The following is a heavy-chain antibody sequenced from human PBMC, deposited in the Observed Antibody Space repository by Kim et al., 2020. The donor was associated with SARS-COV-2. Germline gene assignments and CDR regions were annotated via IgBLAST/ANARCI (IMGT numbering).Heavy chain of an antibody. D-gene: IGHD6-13*01. Sequence: GESLKISCKGSGYSFTSYWIGWVRQMPGKGLEWMGIIYPGDSDTRYSPSFQGQVTISADKSISTAYLQLISLNSSDTAIYYCSLLSPPTISASSTYY. V-gene: IGHV5-51*01. J-gene: IGHJ6*01. CDR1: GYSFTSYW. CDR2: IYPGDSDT. CDR3: SLLSPPTISASSTYY.